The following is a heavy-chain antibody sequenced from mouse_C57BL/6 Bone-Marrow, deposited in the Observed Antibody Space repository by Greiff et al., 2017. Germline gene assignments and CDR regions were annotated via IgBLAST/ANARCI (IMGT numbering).Heavy chain of an antibody. CDR3: ARGGTGLDY. V-gene: IGHV1-59*01. D-gene: IGHD3-1*01. J-gene: IGHJ2*01. CDR2: IDPSDSYT. Sequence: QVQLQQPGAELVRPGTSVKLSCKASGYTFTSYWMHWVKQRPGQGLEWIGVIDPSDSYTNYNQKFKGKATLTVDTSSSTAYMQLSSLTSEDSAVYYCARGGTGLDYWGQGTTRTVSS. CDR1: GYTFTSYW.